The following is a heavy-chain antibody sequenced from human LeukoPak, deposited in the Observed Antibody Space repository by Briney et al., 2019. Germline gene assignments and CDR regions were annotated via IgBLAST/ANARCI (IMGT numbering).Heavy chain of an antibody. CDR2: IYHSGST. Sequence: SETLSLTCAVSGYSISSGYYWGWIRPPPGKALEWIGSIYHSGSTYYNPSLKSRVTISVDTSKHQFSLKLSSVTAADTAVYYCASLSPADFWSGYRPAYFDYWGQGTLVTVSS. J-gene: IGHJ4*02. CDR1: GYSISSGYY. CDR3: ASLSPADFWSGYRPAYFDY. V-gene: IGHV4-38-2*01. D-gene: IGHD3-3*01.